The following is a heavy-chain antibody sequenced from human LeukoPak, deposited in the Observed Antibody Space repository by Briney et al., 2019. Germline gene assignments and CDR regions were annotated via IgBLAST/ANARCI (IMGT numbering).Heavy chain of an antibody. Sequence: PSETLSLTCTVSGGSISVNTFYWAWIRQSPEKGLEWIGSIFYSGKAYHNPSLKSRVTISVDTSKNQFSLKLSSVTAADTAVYYCASRKEYSNHVDYWGQGTLVTVSS. V-gene: IGHV4-39*01. CDR2: IFYSGKA. CDR3: ASRKEYSNHVDY. J-gene: IGHJ4*02. D-gene: IGHD4-11*01. CDR1: GGSISVNTFY.